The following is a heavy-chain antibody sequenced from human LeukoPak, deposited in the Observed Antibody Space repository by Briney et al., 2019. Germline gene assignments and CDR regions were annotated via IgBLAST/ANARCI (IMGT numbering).Heavy chain of an antibody. V-gene: IGHV3-23*01. J-gene: IGHJ4*02. CDR3: AKRLTQLDY. Sequence: GGSLRLSCAASGFTFSSYAMSWVRQAPGKGLEWVSAISGSGGSTYYADAVKGRFTIYRDNYKHTLYLQTNSLRAEDSAVYYCAKRLTQLDYWGQGTLVTVSS. CDR1: GFTFSSYA. D-gene: IGHD4-23*01. CDR2: ISGSGGST.